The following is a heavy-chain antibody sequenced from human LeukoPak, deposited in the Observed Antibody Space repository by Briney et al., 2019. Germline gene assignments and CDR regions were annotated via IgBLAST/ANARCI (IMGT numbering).Heavy chain of an antibody. Sequence: GASVKVSCKASGGTFRSNAISWVRQAPGQGLEWMGGIIPIFGTANYAQKFQGRVTITADESTSTAYMELSSLRSEDTAVYYCARGARSTMVACGMDVWGQGTTVTVSS. CDR3: ARGARSTMVACGMDV. V-gene: IGHV1-69*13. CDR2: IIPIFGTA. J-gene: IGHJ6*02. CDR1: GGTFRSNA. D-gene: IGHD3-10*01.